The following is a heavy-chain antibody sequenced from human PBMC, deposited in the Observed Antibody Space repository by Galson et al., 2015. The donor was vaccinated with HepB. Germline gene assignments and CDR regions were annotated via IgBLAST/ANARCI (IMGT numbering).Heavy chain of an antibody. Sequence: SLRLSCAVSGFTVSSSYMGWVRQAPGKGLEWVSVIYVDGSAFYAGSVEGRFNIFRDNSKNTLHLQMNSLRAEGTAVYYCARGAGKSWSFDYWGQGTLVTVSS. CDR2: IYVDGSA. J-gene: IGHJ4*02. CDR3: ARGAGKSWSFDY. D-gene: IGHD6-13*01. V-gene: IGHV3-53*01. CDR1: GFTVSSSY.